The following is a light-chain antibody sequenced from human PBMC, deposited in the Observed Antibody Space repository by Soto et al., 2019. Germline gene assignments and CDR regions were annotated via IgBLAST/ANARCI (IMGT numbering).Light chain of an antibody. CDR1: QGISTY. J-gene: IGKJ1*01. Sequence: DIQMTQSPSSLSESAGDRVTITCRASQGISTYLNWYQQKPGKAPKLLIYAAPTLESGVPSRFSGSGSGTDFTLTISSLQPEDFATYYCQQSYNNPKTFGQGTKVDIK. CDR3: QQSYNNPKT. CDR2: AAP. V-gene: IGKV1-39*01.